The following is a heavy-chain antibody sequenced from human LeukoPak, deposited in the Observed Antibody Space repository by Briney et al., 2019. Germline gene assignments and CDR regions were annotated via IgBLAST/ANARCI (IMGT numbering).Heavy chain of an antibody. V-gene: IGHV1-24*01. D-gene: IGHD6-19*01. CDR2: FDPEDGET. CDR3: ARDPSSGWLDY. Sequence: ASVKVSCKVSGYTLTELSMHWVRQAPGKGLEWMGGFDPEDGETIYAQKFQGRVTMTTDTSTSTAYMELRSLRSDDTAVYYCARDPSSGWLDYWGQGTLVTVSS. CDR1: GYTLTELS. J-gene: IGHJ4*02.